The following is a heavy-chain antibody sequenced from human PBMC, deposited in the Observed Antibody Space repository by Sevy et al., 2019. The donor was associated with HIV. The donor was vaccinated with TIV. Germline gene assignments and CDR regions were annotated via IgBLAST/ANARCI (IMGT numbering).Heavy chain of an antibody. Sequence: GGSLRLSCAASGFTFSRYWMTWVRQAPGKGLEWVANIKQDESEKYYVDSVKGRFTISRDNAKNSLYLQMNSLRADDTAVDYCAGAEQVTMLVVFGGLYFDSWGQGTLVTVSS. D-gene: IGHD3-22*01. CDR2: IKQDESEK. CDR3: AGAEQVTMLVVFGGLYFDS. J-gene: IGHJ4*02. CDR1: GFTFSRYW. V-gene: IGHV3-7*01.